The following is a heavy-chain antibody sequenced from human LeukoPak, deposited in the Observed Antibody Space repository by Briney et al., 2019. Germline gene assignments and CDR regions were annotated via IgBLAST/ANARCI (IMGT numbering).Heavy chain of an antibody. D-gene: IGHD3-22*01. J-gene: IGHJ4*02. CDR3: AGASYDSSGVH. V-gene: IGHV4-59*01. Sequence: PSETLSLTCTVSGGSISSYYWSWIRQPPGKGLEWIGYIYYSGSTNYDPSLKSRVTISVDTSKNQFSLKLSSVTAADTAVYYCAGASYDSSGVHWGQGTLVTVSS. CDR2: IYYSGST. CDR1: GGSISSYY.